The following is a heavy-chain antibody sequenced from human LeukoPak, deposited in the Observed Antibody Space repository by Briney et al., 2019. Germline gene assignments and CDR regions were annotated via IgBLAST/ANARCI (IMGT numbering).Heavy chain of an antibody. CDR1: GFAFRNYW. CDR3: ARVSQWLALYYFDY. D-gene: IGHD6-19*01. J-gene: IGHJ4*02. Sequence: GGSLRLSCVASGFAFRNYWMYWVRQGPGKGLEWVSYISSSGSTIYYADSVKGRFTISRDNAKNSLYLQMNSLRAEDTAVYYCARVSQWLALYYFDYWGQGTLVTVSS. V-gene: IGHV3-11*04. CDR2: ISSSGSTI.